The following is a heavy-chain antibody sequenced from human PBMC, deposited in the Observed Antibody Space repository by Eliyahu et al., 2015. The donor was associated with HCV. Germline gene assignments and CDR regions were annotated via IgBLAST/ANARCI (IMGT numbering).Heavy chain of an antibody. V-gene: IGHV1-18*01. D-gene: IGHD6-19*01. CDR2: IADYSDKT. Sequence: QIQLVQSGAEVKKPGASVTLSCKTSGYTFTSHAISWVRQAPGQRPEWLGWIADYSDKTNYAQKVQDRITLTTDTSTNTAYMELRGLISDDTAVYYCARVRITVGGGPTYCFDYWGQGTLVTVSS. J-gene: IGHJ4*02. CDR1: GYTFTSHA. CDR3: ARVRITVGGGPTYCFDY.